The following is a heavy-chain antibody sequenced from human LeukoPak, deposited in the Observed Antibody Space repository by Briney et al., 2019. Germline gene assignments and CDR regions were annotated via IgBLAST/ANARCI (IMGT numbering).Heavy chain of an antibody. D-gene: IGHD3-22*01. CDR1: GGSFSGYY. CDR3: ARGRRYYYDSSGYPLDY. J-gene: IGHJ4*02. CDR2: INHSGST. V-gene: IGHV4-34*01. Sequence: PSETLSLTCAVYGGSFSGYYWSWIRQPPGKGLEWIGEINHSGSTNYNPSLKSRVTLSVDTSKNQFSLKLSSVTAADTAVYYCARGRRYYYDSSGYPLDYWGQGTLVTVSS.